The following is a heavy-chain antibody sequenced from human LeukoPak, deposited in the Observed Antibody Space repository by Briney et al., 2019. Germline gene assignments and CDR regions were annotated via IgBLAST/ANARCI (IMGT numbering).Heavy chain of an antibody. CDR3: ASRGTQYYFDY. J-gene: IGHJ4*02. V-gene: IGHV4-30-2*01. CDR2: INHSGST. D-gene: IGHD1-1*01. Sequence: SQTLSLTCTVSGGSISSGGYYWSWIRQPPGKGLEWIGEINHSGSTNYNPSLKSRVTISVDTSKNQFSLKLSSVTAADTAVYYCASRGTQYYFDYWGQGTLVTVSS. CDR1: GGSISSGGYY.